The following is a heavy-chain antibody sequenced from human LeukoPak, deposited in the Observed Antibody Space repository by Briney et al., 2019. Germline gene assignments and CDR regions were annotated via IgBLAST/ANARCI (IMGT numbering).Heavy chain of an antibody. CDR3: AREGSYYYGSGSHRRFDY. D-gene: IGHD3-10*01. CDR2: ISYDGSNK. J-gene: IGHJ4*02. Sequence: PGRSLRLSCAASEFTFSNYAMHWVRQAPGKGLDWVAVISYDGSNKYYADSVKGRFTISRDNSKNTLYLQMNTLRAEDTALYYCAREGSYYYGSGSHRRFDYWGQGTLVTVSS. CDR1: EFTFSNYA. V-gene: IGHV3-30-3*01.